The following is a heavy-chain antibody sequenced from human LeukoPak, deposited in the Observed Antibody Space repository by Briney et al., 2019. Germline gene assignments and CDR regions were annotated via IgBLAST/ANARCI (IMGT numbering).Heavy chain of an antibody. CDR2: IFYSGST. J-gene: IGHJ5*02. CDR1: GGSVNNYF. D-gene: IGHD6-19*01. Sequence: SETLSLTCSVSGGSVNNYFWSWIRQPPGKGLEWIGSIFYSGSTNYNPSLKSRVTISVDTSKNQVSLKLSSVTAADTAVYYCARDMVAGTGWFDPWGQGTLVSVSS. CDR3: ARDMVAGTGWFDP. V-gene: IGHV4-59*02.